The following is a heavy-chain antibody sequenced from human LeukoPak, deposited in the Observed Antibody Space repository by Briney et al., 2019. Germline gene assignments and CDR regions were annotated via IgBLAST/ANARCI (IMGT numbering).Heavy chain of an antibody. CDR1: GGSISSYY. Sequence: SETLSLTCTVSGGSISSYYWSWIRQPAGKGLEWIGRIYTSGSTNYNPSLKSRVTMSVDTSKNQFSLKLSSVAAADTAVYYCARDSGDYSNKAFDIWGQGTMVTVSS. CDR2: IYTSGST. CDR3: ARDSGDYSNKAFDI. D-gene: IGHD4-11*01. V-gene: IGHV4-4*07. J-gene: IGHJ3*02.